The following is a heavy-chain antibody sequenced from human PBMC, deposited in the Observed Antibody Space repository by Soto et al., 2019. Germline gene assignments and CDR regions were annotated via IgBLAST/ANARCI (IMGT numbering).Heavy chain of an antibody. CDR3: ARHGAVSSSAQFYYYYGMDV. CDR1: GYSFTSYW. J-gene: IGHJ6*02. V-gene: IGHV5-51*01. D-gene: IGHD6-6*01. CDR2: IYPGDSDT. Sequence: PGESLKISCKGSGYSFTSYWIGWVRQMPGKGLEWMGIIYPGDSDTRYSPSFQGQVTISADKSISTAYLQWSSLKASDTAMYYCARHGAVSSSAQFYYYYGMDVWGQGTTVTVSS.